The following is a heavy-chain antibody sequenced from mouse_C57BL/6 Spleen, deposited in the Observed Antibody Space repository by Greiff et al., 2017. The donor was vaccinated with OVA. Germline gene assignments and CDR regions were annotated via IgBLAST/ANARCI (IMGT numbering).Heavy chain of an antibody. V-gene: IGHV1-72*01. D-gene: IGHD2-4*01. CDR2: IDPNSGGT. CDR3: ARSIYYDYGYWYFDV. CDR1: GYTFTSYW. J-gene: IGHJ1*03. Sequence: QVQLQQPGAELVKPGASVKLSCKASGYTFTSYWMHWVKQRPGRGLEWIGRIDPNSGGTKYNEKFKSKATLTVDKPSSTAYIQLSSLTSEDSAVYYCARSIYYDYGYWYFDVWGTGTTVTVSS.